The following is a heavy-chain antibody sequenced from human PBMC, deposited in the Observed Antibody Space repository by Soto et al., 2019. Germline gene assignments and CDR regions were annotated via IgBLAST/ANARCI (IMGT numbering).Heavy chain of an antibody. V-gene: IGHV4-39*01. CDR1: GGSISSSGYY. J-gene: IGHJ5*02. CDR2: IYYSGNT. D-gene: IGHD6-19*01. Sequence: SETLSLTCTVSGGSISSSGYYWGWIRQPPGKGLEWIGSIYYSGNTYYNPSLKSRVTISGDTAKNQFSLKLSSVTAADTAVYYCTKPRSSLQWPPFDPWGHGTQVTVSS. CDR3: TKPRSSLQWPPFDP.